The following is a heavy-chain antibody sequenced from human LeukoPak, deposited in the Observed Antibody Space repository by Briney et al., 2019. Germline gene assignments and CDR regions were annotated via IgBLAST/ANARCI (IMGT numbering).Heavy chain of an antibody. V-gene: IGHV3-13*01. CDR3: ARGPPRGKFYYMDV. J-gene: IGHJ6*03. Sequence: PGGSLRLSCAASGFTFSSFDMHWVRQPTGQGLEWVSTIGTASDTYYPSSVEGRFTLSRDNAKNSLYLQMNSLTAGDTAVYYCARGPPRGKFYYMDVWAKGPWSPSP. CDR1: GFTFSSFD. CDR2: IGTASDT. D-gene: IGHD1-1*01.